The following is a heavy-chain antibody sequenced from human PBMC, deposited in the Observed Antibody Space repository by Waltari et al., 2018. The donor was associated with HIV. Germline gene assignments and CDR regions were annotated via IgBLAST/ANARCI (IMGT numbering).Heavy chain of an antibody. J-gene: IGHJ4*02. CDR2: IKSKTDCEAT. Sequence: EVQLVESGGTLVRTGGSLRLSCAASGLNFNDAWVSWVRQAPGKGLEWIGRIKSKTDCEATDYLPPVKDRFIISRNDSEAMVYLQMTGLKADDTGVYYCAEYKSGRRVFDSWGQGTQVSVSS. D-gene: IGHD3-3*01. CDR1: GLNFNDAW. V-gene: IGHV3-15*02. CDR3: AEYKSGRRVFDS.